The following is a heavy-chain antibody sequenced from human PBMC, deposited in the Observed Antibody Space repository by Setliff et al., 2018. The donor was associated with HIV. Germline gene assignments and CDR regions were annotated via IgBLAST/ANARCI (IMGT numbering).Heavy chain of an antibody. CDR1: GGSFSGYY. CDR2: INHSGST. J-gene: IGHJ4*02. V-gene: IGHV4-34*01. Sequence: SETLSLTCAVYGGSFSGYYWSRIRQPPWKGLEWIGEINHSGSTNYNPSLKSRVTISVDTSKNQFSLKLRSVNAADTAVYYCARLDRPAKPLVVWGQGTLVTVSS. D-gene: IGHD1-1*01. CDR3: ARLDRPAKPLVV.